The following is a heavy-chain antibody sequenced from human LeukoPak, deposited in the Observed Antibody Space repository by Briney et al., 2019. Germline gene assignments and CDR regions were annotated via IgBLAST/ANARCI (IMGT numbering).Heavy chain of an antibody. Sequence: SSETLSLTCSVSGGSISTSSYYWGWIRQSPGKGLEWIGTIYYSGTTYYNASLKSRLTMSIDTSRNQFYLRLSSVTAADTAVYFCARSFTALIMSWGQGTLVTVTS. J-gene: IGHJ5*02. CDR2: IYYSGTT. CDR1: GGSISTSSYY. V-gene: IGHV4-39*07. CDR3: ARSFTALIMS. D-gene: IGHD5-18*01.